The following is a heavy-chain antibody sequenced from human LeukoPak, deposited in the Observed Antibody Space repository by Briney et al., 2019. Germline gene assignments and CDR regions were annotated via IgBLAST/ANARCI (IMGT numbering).Heavy chain of an antibody. J-gene: IGHJ4*02. D-gene: IGHD6-19*01. Sequence: ASVKVSCKASGYTFTSYDINWVRQATGQGPEWMGWMNPNSGNTGYAQKFQGRVTITRNTSISTAYMELSSLRSEDTAVYYCARESRWLALTSDYWGQGTLVTVSS. CDR2: MNPNSGNT. CDR3: ARESRWLALTSDY. V-gene: IGHV1-8*03. CDR1: GYTFTSYD.